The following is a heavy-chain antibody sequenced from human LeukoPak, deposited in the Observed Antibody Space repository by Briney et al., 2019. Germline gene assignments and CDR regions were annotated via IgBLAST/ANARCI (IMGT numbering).Heavy chain of an antibody. CDR2: ISAYNGNT. D-gene: IGHD1-26*01. CDR1: GYTFTSYG. J-gene: IGHJ6*03. CDR3: ARDGGSGSYGSPYYYYYYMDV. Sequence: ASVKVSCKASGYTFTSYGISWVRQAPGQGLEWMGWISAYNGNTNYAQKLQGRVTMTPDTSTSTAYMELRSLRSDDTAVYYCARDGGSGSYGSPYYYYYYMDVWGKGTTVTISS. V-gene: IGHV1-18*01.